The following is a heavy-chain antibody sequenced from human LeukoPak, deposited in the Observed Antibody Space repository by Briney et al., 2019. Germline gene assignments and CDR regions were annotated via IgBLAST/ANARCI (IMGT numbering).Heavy chain of an antibody. CDR1: GFSFNTYG. V-gene: IGHV3-30*02. D-gene: IGHD2-15*01. CDR2: IRYDGNNK. CDR3: AKNGDRGAYCTGGTCYPYFYYYMDV. J-gene: IGHJ6*03. Sequence: PGGSLRLSCAASGFSFNTYGMNWVRQAPGKGLEWVAFIRYDGNNKYYADSVKGRFTIFRDNSKNTLYLQINCVRAEDTAIYYCAKNGDRGAYCTGGTCYPYFYYYMDVWGKGTTVTI.